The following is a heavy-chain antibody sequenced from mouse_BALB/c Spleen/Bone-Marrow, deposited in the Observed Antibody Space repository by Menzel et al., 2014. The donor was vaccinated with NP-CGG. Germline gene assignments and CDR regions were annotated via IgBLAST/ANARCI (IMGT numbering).Heavy chain of an antibody. CDR1: GYTFTSYY. Sequence: QVQLKQSGAELVKPGASVKLSCKASGYTFTSYYMYWVKQRPGQGLEWIGEITPSNGYTNFNEKFKSKATLTVDKSSSTAYMQLSSLTSEDSAVYYCSREGAYWGQGTLVTVSA. CDR3: SREGAY. CDR2: ITPSNGYT. J-gene: IGHJ3*01. V-gene: IGHV1S81*02.